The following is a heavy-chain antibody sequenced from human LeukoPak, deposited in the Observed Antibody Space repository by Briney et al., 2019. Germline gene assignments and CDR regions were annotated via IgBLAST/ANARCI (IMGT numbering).Heavy chain of an antibody. CDR3: ARDRAVQYNWNDVPGDY. V-gene: IGHV3-7*03. D-gene: IGHD1-1*01. CDR2: IKQDGSEK. CDR1: GFTFSSYW. Sequence: GSLRLSCAASGFTFSSYWMSLVRQAPGKGLKWVANIKQDGSEKYYVDSVKGRFTISRDNAKNSLYLQMNSLRAEDTAVYYCARDRAVQYNWNDVPGDYWGQGTLVTVSS. J-gene: IGHJ4*02.